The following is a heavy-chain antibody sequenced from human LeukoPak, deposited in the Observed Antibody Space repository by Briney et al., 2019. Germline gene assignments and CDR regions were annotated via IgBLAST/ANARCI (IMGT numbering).Heavy chain of an antibody. V-gene: IGHV1-69*04. D-gene: IGHD5-18*01. CDR2: IIPVLNIT. CDR3: AKDQGLTAPPPYGLDV. CDR1: GGTFSSSA. J-gene: IGHJ6*02. Sequence: SVKVSCKTSGGTFSSSAITWVRQAPGQGLEWMGRIIPVLNITTYAQKFQGRVTITADTFSSTVYMELSSLRSEETAVYYCAKDQGLTAPPPYGLDVWGQGTTVIVSS.